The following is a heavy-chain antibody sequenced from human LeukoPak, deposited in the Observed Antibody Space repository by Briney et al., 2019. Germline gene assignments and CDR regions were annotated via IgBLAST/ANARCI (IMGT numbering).Heavy chain of an antibody. J-gene: IGHJ5*01. CDR3: AKDGGIYDFPFYS. Sequence: GGSLRLSCAASGFSFDNRAMSWLRQAPGKGLEWVSTITGSGTSTYYADSVKGRFTISRDISRKTVYLQMNSLRVEDTAVYYCAKDGGIYDFPFYSWGQGTLVTVSS. D-gene: IGHD3-3*01. CDR1: GFSFDNRA. V-gene: IGHV3-23*01. CDR2: ITGSGTST.